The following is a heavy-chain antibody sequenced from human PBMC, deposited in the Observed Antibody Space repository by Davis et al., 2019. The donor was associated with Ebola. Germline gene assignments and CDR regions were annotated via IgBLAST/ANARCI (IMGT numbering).Heavy chain of an antibody. CDR2: VIPILGTA. CDR1: GGTFSNYT. CDR3: TRGKWFDP. Sequence: SVKVSCKASGGTFSNYTFHWVRQAPGQRLEWMGRVIPILGTADYAQRFQGRVTITADTSTHTAYMELSRLRSDDTAMYYCTRGKWFDPWGQGTLVAVSS. V-gene: IGHV1-69*08. J-gene: IGHJ5*02.